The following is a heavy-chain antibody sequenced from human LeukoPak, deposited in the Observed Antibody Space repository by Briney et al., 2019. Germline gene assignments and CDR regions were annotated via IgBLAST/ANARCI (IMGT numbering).Heavy chain of an antibody. D-gene: IGHD2-8*01. CDR3: AKVGVSNYYYYGMDV. CDR1: RFTFSSYG. Sequence: GGSLRLSCAASRFTFSSYGMHWVRQAPGKGLEWVAVISYDGSNKYYADSVKGRFTISRDNSKNTLYLQMNSLRAEDTAVYYCAKVGVSNYYYYGMDVWGQGTTVTVSS. J-gene: IGHJ6*02. V-gene: IGHV3-30*18. CDR2: ISYDGSNK.